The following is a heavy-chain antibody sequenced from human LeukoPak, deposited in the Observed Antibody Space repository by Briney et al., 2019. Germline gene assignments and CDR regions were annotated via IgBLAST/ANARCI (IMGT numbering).Heavy chain of an antibody. V-gene: IGHV4-59*08. CDR1: GGSISSYY. D-gene: IGHD3-22*01. CDR2: IYYSGST. Sequence: SETLSLTCTVSGGSISSYYWSWIRQPPGKGLEGIGYIYYSGSTTYNPSLKRRVTISVDTSKNQFSLKLSSVTAADTAVYYCARRMYYYDSSGYGGYWLDPWGQGTLVTVSS. CDR3: ARRMYYYDSSGYGGYWLDP. J-gene: IGHJ5*02.